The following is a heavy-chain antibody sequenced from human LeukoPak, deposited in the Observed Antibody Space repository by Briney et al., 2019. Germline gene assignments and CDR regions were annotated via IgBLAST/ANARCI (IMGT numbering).Heavy chain of an antibody. Sequence: PSETLSLTCSVSTGSISTYYWSGIRQSPGKGLEWIGYIYHGGTTSYNPSLKRRVTISVDSPKNQFFLRLTSLTAADTALYYCARHGGSLDYFDSWGPGSLVIVSS. CDR2: IYHGGTT. CDR3: ARHGGSLDYFDS. J-gene: IGHJ4*02. V-gene: IGHV4-59*08. D-gene: IGHD2-15*01. CDR1: TGSISTYY.